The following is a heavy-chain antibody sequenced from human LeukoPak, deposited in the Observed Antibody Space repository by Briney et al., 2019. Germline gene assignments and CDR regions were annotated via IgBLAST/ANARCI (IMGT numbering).Heavy chain of an antibody. J-gene: IGHJ4*02. V-gene: IGHV3-7*01. CDR1: GFTFINNW. CDR2: IKQDGSET. D-gene: IGHD5-18*01. Sequence: GSLLLSCAASGFTFINNWMNWVRPAPGKGLEWGAKIKQDGSETYYEDSVKGRFTISRDNAKNSLYLQMNSLRDEDTAVYYCARGGSGYSYGKIDSWGQGILVTVSS. CDR3: ARGGSGYSYGKIDS.